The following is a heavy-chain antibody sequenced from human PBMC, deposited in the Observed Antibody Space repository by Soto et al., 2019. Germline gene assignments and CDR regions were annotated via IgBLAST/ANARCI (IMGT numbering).Heavy chain of an antibody. CDR1: GFTFISYG. D-gene: IGHD2-15*01. J-gene: IGHJ3*02. Sequence: PGGSLRLSCAAPGFTFISYGMHWVRQAPGKGLEWVAVISYDGSNKYYADSVKGRFTISRDNSKNTLYLQMNSLRAEDTAVYYCAKDYRYCSGGSCYRYAFDIWGQGTMVTVS. CDR3: AKDYRYCSGGSCYRYAFDI. CDR2: ISYDGSNK. V-gene: IGHV3-30*18.